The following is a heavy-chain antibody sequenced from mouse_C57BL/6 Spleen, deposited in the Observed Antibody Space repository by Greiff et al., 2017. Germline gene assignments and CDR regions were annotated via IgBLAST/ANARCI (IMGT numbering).Heavy chain of an antibody. V-gene: IGHV1-26*01. CDR1: GYTFTDYY. D-gene: IGHD2-4*01. CDR3: AREGDGYDYASYYFDY. J-gene: IGHJ2*01. CDR2: INPNNGGT. Sequence: VQLQQSGPELVKPGASVKISCKASGYTFTDYYMNWVKQSHGKSLEWIGDINPNNGGTSYNQKFKGKATLTVDKSSSTAYMELRSLTSEDSAVYYCAREGDGYDYASYYFDYWGQGTTLTVSS.